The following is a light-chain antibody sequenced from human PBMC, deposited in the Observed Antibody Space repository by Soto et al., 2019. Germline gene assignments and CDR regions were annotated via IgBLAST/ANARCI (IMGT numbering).Light chain of an antibody. V-gene: IGLV2-23*02. Sequence: QSALAQPASVSGSPGQSTTISCTGTSSDVGSYNLVSWYQHHPGKAPKLMIYEDHKRPSDISNRFSGSKSGNTASLTISGLQGEDEADYFCCSYAGSSTFPYVFGTGTKLTVL. CDR2: EDH. CDR1: SSDVGSYNL. J-gene: IGLJ1*01. CDR3: CSYAGSSTFPYV.